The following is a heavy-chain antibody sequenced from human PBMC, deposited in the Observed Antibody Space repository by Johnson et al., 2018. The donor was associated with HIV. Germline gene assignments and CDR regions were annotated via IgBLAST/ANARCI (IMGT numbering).Heavy chain of an antibody. J-gene: IGHJ3*02. CDR3: ARVKSYGNWGSRKGGRESRAAFDI. Sequence: QVQLVESGGGVVQPGGSLRLSCAASGFTFSSYGMHWVRQAPGKGLEWVAFIRYDGSNKYYVDSVKGRFTISRDNAKHSLYLQMNSLRAEDTAVYYCARVKSYGNWGSRKGGRESRAAFDIWGQGTMVTVSS. D-gene: IGHD7-27*01. CDR1: GFTFSSYG. V-gene: IGHV3-30*02. CDR2: IRYDGSNK.